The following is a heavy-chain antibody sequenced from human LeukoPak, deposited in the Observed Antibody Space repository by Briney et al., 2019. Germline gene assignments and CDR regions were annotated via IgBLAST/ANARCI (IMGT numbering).Heavy chain of an antibody. CDR3: ARQWSSGWNYFDY. V-gene: IGHV4-59*11. CDR2: IYYSGST. CDR1: GGSISSHY. Sequence: SETLSLTCTVSGGSISSHYWSWIRQPPGKGLEWIGYIYYSGSTNYNPFLKSRVTISVDTSKNQFSLKLSSVTSADTAVYYCARQWSSGWNYFDYWGQGTLVTVSS. D-gene: IGHD6-19*01. J-gene: IGHJ4*02.